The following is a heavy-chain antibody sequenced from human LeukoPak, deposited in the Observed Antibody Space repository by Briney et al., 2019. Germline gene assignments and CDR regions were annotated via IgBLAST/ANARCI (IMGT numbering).Heavy chain of an antibody. V-gene: IGHV1-18*01. Sequence: PGASVKVSCKASGYTFTSYGISWVRQAPGQGLEWMGWISAYNSNTNYAQKLQGRVTMTTDTSTSTAYMELRSLRSDDTAVYYCARARLYYYDSSGPPAPHFDYWGQGTLVTVSS. CDR2: ISAYNSNT. CDR1: GYTFTSYG. J-gene: IGHJ4*02. CDR3: ARARLYYYDSSGPPAPHFDY. D-gene: IGHD3-22*01.